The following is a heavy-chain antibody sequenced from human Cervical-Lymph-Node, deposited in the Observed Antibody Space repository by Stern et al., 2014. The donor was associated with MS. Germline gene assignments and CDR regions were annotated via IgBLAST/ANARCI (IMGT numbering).Heavy chain of an antibody. CDR1: AYTFTGYY. D-gene: IGHD2-21*02. J-gene: IGHJ3*02. CDR3: ARGGDFDAFDI. CDR2: INPNSGGT. Sequence: QMQLVQSGAEVKKPGASMNVSCKASAYTFTGYYIHWVRQAPGQGLESMGRINPNSGGTSYAQKFQGRVTMTSDTSISTAYVELTRLTSDDTAVYYCARGGDFDAFDIWGQGTMVTVSS. V-gene: IGHV1-2*06.